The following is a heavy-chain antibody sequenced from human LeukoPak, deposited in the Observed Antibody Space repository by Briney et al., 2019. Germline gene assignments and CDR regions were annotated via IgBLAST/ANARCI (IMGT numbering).Heavy chain of an antibody. J-gene: IGHJ4*02. D-gene: IGHD2-2*01. CDR1: GVSIRSSGDY. CDR2: IYYSETTGAT. CDR3: ARGLPNRSVVVVPAAFDY. Sequence: SETLSLTCTVSGVSIRSSGDYWGWIRQPPGRGLEWIGSIYYSETTGATSYNPSLRSRVTISVDTSKNQFSLNLTFVTAADTATYYCARGLPNRSVVVVPAAFDYWGQGTRVTVSS. V-gene: IGHV4-39*07.